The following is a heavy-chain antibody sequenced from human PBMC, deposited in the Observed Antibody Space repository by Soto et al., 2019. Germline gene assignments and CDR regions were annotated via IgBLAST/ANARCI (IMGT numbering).Heavy chain of an antibody. CDR3: ARVPVDWWPTPNYYYYMDV. V-gene: IGHV1-18*01. J-gene: IGHJ6*03. CDR2: ISAYNGNT. D-gene: IGHD2-15*01. CDR1: GYTFTSYG. Sequence: ASVKVSCKASGYTFTSYGISWVRQAPGQGLEWMGWISAYNGNTNYAQKLQGRVTMTTDTSTSTAYMELRSLRSDDTAVYYCARVPVDWWPTPNYYYYMDVWGKGTTVTVSS.